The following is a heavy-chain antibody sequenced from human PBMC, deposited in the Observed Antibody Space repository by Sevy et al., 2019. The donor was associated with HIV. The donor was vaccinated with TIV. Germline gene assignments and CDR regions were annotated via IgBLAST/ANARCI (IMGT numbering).Heavy chain of an antibody. D-gene: IGHD1-1*01. CDR1: EISFSDYY. Sequence: GGCLRLSCAASEISFSDYYMSWIRQTPGKGLEWISYISSGGSIIYYADSVKGRFTISRDNAKNSPYLQMSSLRAEDTAVYYCTRVRYNYGSYYFDYWGQGILVTVSS. CDR2: ISSGGSII. V-gene: IGHV3-11*01. CDR3: TRVRYNYGSYYFDY. J-gene: IGHJ4*02.